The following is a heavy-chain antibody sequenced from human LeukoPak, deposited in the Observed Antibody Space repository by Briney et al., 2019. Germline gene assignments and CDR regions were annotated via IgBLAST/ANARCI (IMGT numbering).Heavy chain of an antibody. CDR2: INPSGGST. J-gene: IGHJ3*02. V-gene: IGHV1-46*01. CDR3: ARGHRWVVAQDAFDI. Sequence: GASVKVSCKASGYTFTSHYMHWVRQAPGQGLEWMGIINPSGGSTSYAQKFQGRVTMTRDTSTSTVYMELSSLRSEDTAVYYCARGHRWVVAQDAFDIWGQGTMVTVSS. CDR1: GYTFTSHY. D-gene: IGHD2-2*01.